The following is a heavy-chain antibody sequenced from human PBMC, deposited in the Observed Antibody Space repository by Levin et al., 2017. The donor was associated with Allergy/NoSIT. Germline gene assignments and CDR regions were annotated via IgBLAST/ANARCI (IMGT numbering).Heavy chain of an antibody. CDR3: ARDPHYSGSVSLKGWFDP. CDR1: GFTFSSYA. D-gene: IGHD3-10*01. V-gene: IGHV3-30-3*01. J-gene: IGHJ5*02. CDR2: ISYDGSNK. Sequence: GESLKISCAASGFTFSSYAMHWVRQAPGKGLEWVAVISYDGSNKYYAESVKGRFTISRDNSKNTLYLQMNSLRAEDTAVYYCARDPHYSGSVSLKGWFDPWGQGTLVTVSS.